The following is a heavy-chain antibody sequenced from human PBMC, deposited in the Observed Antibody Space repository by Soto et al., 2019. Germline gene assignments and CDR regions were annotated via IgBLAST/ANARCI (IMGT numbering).Heavy chain of an antibody. J-gene: IGHJ5*02. Sequence: PSETLSLTCTVSGGSISSYYWNWIRQPPGKGPEWIGYINYSGSTNYNPSLKSRVTISVDTSKNQFSLKLSSVTAADTTVYYCTRGVTIFYGWFDPWGQGTLVTVSS. CDR3: TRGVTIFYGWFDP. CDR2: INYSGST. D-gene: IGHD3-3*01. V-gene: IGHV4-59*01. CDR1: GGSISSYY.